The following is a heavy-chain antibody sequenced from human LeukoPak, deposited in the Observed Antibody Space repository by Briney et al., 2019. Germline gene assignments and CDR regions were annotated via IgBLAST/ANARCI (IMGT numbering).Heavy chain of an antibody. J-gene: IGHJ5*02. D-gene: IGHD6-13*01. V-gene: IGHV5-51*01. CDR2: IYPDDSEI. CDR1: GYSFPNYW. Sequence: GESLKISCKALGYSFPNYWIGWVRQMLGKGLEWMGIIYPDDSEIRYSPSFQGHVTISADKSFSTAYLQWNGLKASDTAMYYCARHMMPFTSSLNWFDPWGQGTLVTVSS. CDR3: ARHMMPFTSSLNWFDP.